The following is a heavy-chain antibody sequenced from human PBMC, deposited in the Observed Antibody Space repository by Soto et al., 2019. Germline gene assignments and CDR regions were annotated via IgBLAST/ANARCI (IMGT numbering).Heavy chain of an antibody. Sequence: PGGSLRLSCAASGFTFSSYAMSWVRQAPGKGLEWVSAISGSGGSTYYADSVKGRFTISRDNSKNTLYLQMNSLRAEDTAVYYCAKDRAPIVVVPAAGRAGLEDVWGQGTTVTVSS. D-gene: IGHD2-2*01. CDR2: ISGSGGST. J-gene: IGHJ6*02. V-gene: IGHV3-23*01. CDR1: GFTFSSYA. CDR3: AKDRAPIVVVPAAGRAGLEDV.